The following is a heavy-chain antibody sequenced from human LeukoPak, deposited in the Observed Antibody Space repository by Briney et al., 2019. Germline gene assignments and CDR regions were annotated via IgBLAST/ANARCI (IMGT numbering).Heavy chain of an antibody. D-gene: IGHD3-22*01. CDR1: GGSISSYY. CDR2: IYSSGST. V-gene: IGHV4-4*09. Sequence: SETLSLTCTVSGGSISSYYWSWIRQPPGRGLEWIGFIYSSGSTNYNPSLKRRVTISVDTSKNQFSLKLSSVTAADTAVYYCARLSDNSGYYRPFFDYWGQGTLVTVSS. CDR3: ARLSDNSGYYRPFFDY. J-gene: IGHJ4*02.